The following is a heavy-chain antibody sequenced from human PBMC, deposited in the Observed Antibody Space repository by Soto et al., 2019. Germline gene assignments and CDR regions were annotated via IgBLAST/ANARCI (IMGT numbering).Heavy chain of an antibody. Sequence: EVQLVESGGGLVQPGGSLRLSCAASGFSFSSYWIHWVRQAPGKGLVWVSRIKTDWSSADYADSVKGRFTISRDNAKNTLYLQMNSLRGEDTAVYYCAKREGNTYGLFHWGQGTLVTVSS. CDR2: IKTDWSSA. J-gene: IGHJ4*02. V-gene: IGHV3-74*01. CDR3: AKREGNTYGLFH. D-gene: IGHD5-18*01. CDR1: GFSFSSYW.